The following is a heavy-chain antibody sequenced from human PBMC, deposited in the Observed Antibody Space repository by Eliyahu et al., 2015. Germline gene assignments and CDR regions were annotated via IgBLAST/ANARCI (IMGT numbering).Heavy chain of an antibody. CDR1: GYTFTSYA. J-gene: IGHJ4*02. CDR2: INTNTGNP. V-gene: IGHV7-4-1*02. D-gene: IGHD3-10*01. Sequence: QVQLVQSGSELKKPGASVKVSCKASGYTFTSYAMNWVRQAPGQGLEWMGWINTNTGNPTYAQGFTGRFVFSLDTSVSTAYLQISSLKAEDTAVYYCAIIGPFTMVRGVIITKALVDYWGQGTLVTVSS. CDR3: AIIGPFTMVRGVIITKALVDY.